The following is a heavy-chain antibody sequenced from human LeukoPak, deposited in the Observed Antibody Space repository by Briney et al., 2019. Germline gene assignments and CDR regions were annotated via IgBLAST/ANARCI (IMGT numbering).Heavy chain of an antibody. CDR1: GGSISSYY. D-gene: IGHD3-10*01. CDR2: FYYCGSN. Sequence: SETLSLTCTVSGGSISSYYWGWIRESPGKGLEWIVSFYYCGSNYYNPSLKSRVTISVDTPKNQFSLKLSSVNAADTAVYYCARTRCYYNSRSYGAPYYFDYCGQGTLVTVSS. J-gene: IGHJ4*02. V-gene: IGHV4-39*01. CDR3: ARTRCYYNSRSYGAPYYFDY.